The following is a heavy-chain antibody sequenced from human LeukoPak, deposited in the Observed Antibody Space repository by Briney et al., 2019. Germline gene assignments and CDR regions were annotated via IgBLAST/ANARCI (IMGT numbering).Heavy chain of an antibody. J-gene: IGHJ4*02. CDR1: GFIFKDNF. Sequence: PGGSLRLSCTASGFIFKDNFMSWVRQAPGKGLEWVSTIGWNGGSKSYADSVKGRFTISRDDFNNSLHLQMDSLRAEDTALYYCARSHGFRYEVFDSWGQGTLVTVSS. V-gene: IGHV3-20*04. CDR2: IGWNGGSK. D-gene: IGHD2-15*01. CDR3: ARSHGFRYEVFDS.